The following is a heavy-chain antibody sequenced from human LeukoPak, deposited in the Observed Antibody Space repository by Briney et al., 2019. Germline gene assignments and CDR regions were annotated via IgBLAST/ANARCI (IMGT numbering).Heavy chain of an antibody. CDR1: GFTFSSYS. V-gene: IGHV3-21*01. J-gene: IGHJ2*01. CDR2: ISSSSSNI. Sequence: GGSLRLSCAASGFTFSSYSMNWVRQAPGKGLEWVSSISSSSSNIYYADSVKGRFTISGDNAKNSLYLQMNSLRAEDTAVYYCARVEYQLLTSDLWGRGTLVTVSS. CDR3: ARVEYQLLTSDL. D-gene: IGHD2-2*01.